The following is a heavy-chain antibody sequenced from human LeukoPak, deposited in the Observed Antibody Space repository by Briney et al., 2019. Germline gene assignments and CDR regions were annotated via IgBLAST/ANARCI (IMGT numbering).Heavy chain of an antibody. J-gene: IGHJ5*02. D-gene: IGHD3-10*01. V-gene: IGHV4-34*01. CDR2: INHSGST. CDR3: ARRMVRGNWFDP. CDR1: GGSFSGYY. Sequence: SETLSLTCAVYGGSFSGYYWSWIRQPPGKGLEWIGEINHSGSTNYNPSLKSRVTISVDTSKNQFSLKLSSVTAADTAVYYCARRMVRGNWFDPWGQGTLVTVSS.